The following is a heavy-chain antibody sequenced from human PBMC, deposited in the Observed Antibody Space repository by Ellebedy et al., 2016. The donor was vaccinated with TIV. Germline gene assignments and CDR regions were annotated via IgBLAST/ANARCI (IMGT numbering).Heavy chain of an antibody. Sequence: LSLACAASGFTFNNYDMNWVRQAPGKGLEWVSSISSISSYINYADSVKGRFTISRDNAKNSLYLQMNSLRVEDTAKYYCARVDGSYFDYWGQGTLVTVSS. CDR2: ISSISSYI. CDR3: ARVDGSYFDY. CDR1: GFTFNNYD. D-gene: IGHD3-10*01. J-gene: IGHJ4*02. V-gene: IGHV3-21*01.